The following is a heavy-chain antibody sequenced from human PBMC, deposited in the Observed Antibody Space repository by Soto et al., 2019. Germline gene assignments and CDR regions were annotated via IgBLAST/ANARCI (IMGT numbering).Heavy chain of an antibody. D-gene: IGHD2-15*01. J-gene: IGHJ3*01. CDR1: GFTFSSYE. CDR2: IHPGGQTI. Sequence: EVQLVESGGGLVQPGGSLRLSCAASGFTFSSYEMYWVRQAPGKGLEWISYIHPGGQTIFYSESVKVRFTISRDNAKQSVYLQMNSLRAGATAVYDCARRGSRWGRGTKVTVSS. CDR3: ARRGSR. V-gene: IGHV3-48*03.